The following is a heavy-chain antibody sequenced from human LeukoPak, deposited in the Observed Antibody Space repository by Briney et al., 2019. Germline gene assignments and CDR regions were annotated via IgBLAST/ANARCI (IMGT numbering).Heavy chain of an antibody. Sequence: SETLSLTCTVSGYSISSGYYWSWIRQPPGKGLEWIGYIYYSGSTNYNPSLKSRVTISVDTSKNQFSLKLSSVTAADTAVYYCARAVAGIGFYYYYYMDVWGKGTTVTVSS. CDR3: ARAVAGIGFYYYYYMDV. J-gene: IGHJ6*03. CDR1: GYSISSGYY. D-gene: IGHD6-19*01. V-gene: IGHV4-61*01. CDR2: IYYSGST.